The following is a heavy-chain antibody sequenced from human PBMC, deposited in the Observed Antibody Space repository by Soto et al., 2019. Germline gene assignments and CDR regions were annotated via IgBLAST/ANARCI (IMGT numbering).Heavy chain of an antibody. CDR2: IYYSGST. J-gene: IGHJ4*02. V-gene: IGHV4-31*03. D-gene: IGHD3-10*01. Sequence: PSETLSLTCTVSGGSISSGGYYWSWIRQHPGKGLEWIGYIYYSGSTYYNPSLKSRVTISVDTSKNQFSLKLSSVTAADTAVYYCARIPSPPYYYGSGSYYNGAWYFDYWGQGTLVTVSS. CDR1: GGSISSGGYY. CDR3: ARIPSPPYYYGSGSYYNGAWYFDY.